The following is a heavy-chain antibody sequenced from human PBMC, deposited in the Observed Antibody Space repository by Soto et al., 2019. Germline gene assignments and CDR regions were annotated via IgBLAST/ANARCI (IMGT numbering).Heavy chain of an antibody. D-gene: IGHD3-10*01. V-gene: IGHV1-2*02. J-gene: IGHJ4*02. Sequence: QVQLVQSGTEVKKPGASVKVSCQASGYSISAYYIHWVRQAPGQGLEWMGWIDLKNGGTVSAQKFQGRRTMTRDTSISTVYMDLSGLTSDDTALYYCGRDDYGIFPYWGQGSLVTVSS. CDR1: GYSISAYY. CDR2: IDLKNGGT. CDR3: GRDDYGIFPY.